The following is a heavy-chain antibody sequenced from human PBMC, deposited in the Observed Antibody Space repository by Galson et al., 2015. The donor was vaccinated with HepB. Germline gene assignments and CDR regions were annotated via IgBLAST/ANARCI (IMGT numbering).Heavy chain of an antibody. D-gene: IGHD5-24*01. CDR2: IWYDGSIK. CDR1: GFTFSSYG. J-gene: IGHJ6*03. V-gene: IGHV3-33*01. CDR3: ARETDVENYYYYMDV. Sequence: SLRLSCAASGFTFSSYGMHWVRQAPGKGLEWVAVIWYDGSIKYYADSVKGRFTISRDNSKNTLYLQMNSLSAEDTAVYYCARETDVENYYYYMDVWGKGTTVTVSS.